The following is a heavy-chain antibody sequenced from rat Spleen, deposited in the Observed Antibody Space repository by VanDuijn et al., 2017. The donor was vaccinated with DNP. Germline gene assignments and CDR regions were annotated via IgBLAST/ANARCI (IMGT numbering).Heavy chain of an antibody. CDR2: LQSDGDT. V-gene: IGHV2-1*01. Sequence: QVQLKESGPGLVQPSETLSLTCTVSGFSLTTYSVSWVRQPPGKGLEWMGRLQSDGDTDYNSVLKSRLSISRDTSKSQVFLKMNSLQTEDTATYFCTSNAGSDWGQGVMVTVSS. J-gene: IGHJ2*01. D-gene: IGHD4-3*01. CDR1: GFSLTTYS. CDR3: TSNAGSD.